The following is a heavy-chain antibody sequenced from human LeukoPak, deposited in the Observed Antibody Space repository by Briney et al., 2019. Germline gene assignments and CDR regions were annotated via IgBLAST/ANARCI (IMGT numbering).Heavy chain of an antibody. CDR3: ARGAYGSGSYYNYYGMDV. J-gene: IGHJ6*02. CDR2: IYPDDSDT. Sequence: GESLKISCKGSGYSFGNRWIGWVRQMPGKGLESMGIIYPDDSDTIYSPSFEGQVTISADKSISTAYLQWSSLKASDTAMYYCARGAYGSGSYYNYYGMDVWGQGTTVTVSS. V-gene: IGHV5-51*01. D-gene: IGHD3-10*01. CDR1: GYSFGNRW.